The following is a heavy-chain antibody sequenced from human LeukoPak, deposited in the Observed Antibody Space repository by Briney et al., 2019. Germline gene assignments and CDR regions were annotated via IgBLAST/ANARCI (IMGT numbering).Heavy chain of an antibody. CDR1: GWSFNDYY. Sequence: SETLSLTCAVYGWSFNDYYWNWIRQPPGKGLEWIGEINARGDINYNPSLKSRVTISVDTSKKQFSLRLTSMIAADTALYYCARGQVPAARGYNWFDPWGQGTLVTVSS. CDR2: INARGDI. J-gene: IGHJ5*02. D-gene: IGHD2-2*01. V-gene: IGHV4-34*01. CDR3: ARGQVPAARGYNWFDP.